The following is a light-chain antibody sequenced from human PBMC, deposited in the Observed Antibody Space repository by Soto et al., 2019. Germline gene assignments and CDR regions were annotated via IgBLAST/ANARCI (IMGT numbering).Light chain of an antibody. CDR3: SSYSNTDTLFV. J-gene: IGLJ1*01. V-gene: IGLV2-14*01. CDR2: EVT. CDR1: SSDVGGYDY. Sequence: QSVLTQPASVSGSLGQSITISCTGTSSDVGGYDYVSWYQHHPGKAPKLILYEVTHRPSGLSSRFSGSKSGNTASLTISGLQADDEAEYYCSSYSNTDTLFVFGSGTKVTVL.